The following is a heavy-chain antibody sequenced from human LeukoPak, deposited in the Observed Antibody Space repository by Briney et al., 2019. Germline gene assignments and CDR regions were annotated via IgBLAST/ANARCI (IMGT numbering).Heavy chain of an antibody. D-gene: IGHD6-19*01. V-gene: IGHV4-59*08. Sequence: SETLSLTCSVSGXSISSYYWSWIRQPPGKGLEWIGYIYYSGSTNYNPSLKSRVTMSVDTSKNQFSLKLTSVTAADTAVYYCARLRPVAGYDAFDIWGHGTMVTVSS. J-gene: IGHJ3*02. CDR2: IYYSGST. CDR1: GXSISSYY. CDR3: ARLRPVAGYDAFDI.